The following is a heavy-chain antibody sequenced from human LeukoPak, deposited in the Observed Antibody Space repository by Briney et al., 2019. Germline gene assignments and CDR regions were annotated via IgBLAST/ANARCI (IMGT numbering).Heavy chain of an antibody. V-gene: IGHV3-15*01. J-gene: IGHJ6*02. Sequence: GGSLRLSCAASGFTFSNAWMSWVRQAPGKRLEWVGLIKSKTDGGTRDYAAPVKGRFTISRDDSENTLYLQMNSLKTEDTAVYYCTTYYLAAAGYYYYGMDVWGQGTTVTVSS. D-gene: IGHD6-13*01. CDR1: GFTFSNAW. CDR2: IKSKTDGGTR. CDR3: TTYYLAAAGYYYYGMDV.